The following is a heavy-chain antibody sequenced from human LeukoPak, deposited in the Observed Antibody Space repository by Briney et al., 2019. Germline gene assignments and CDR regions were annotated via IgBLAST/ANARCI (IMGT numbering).Heavy chain of an antibody. CDR3: ARVEWMGRMDY. CDR1: GFTFSNHW. Sequence: GGSLRLSCAASGFTFSNHWMSWVRQSPGKGLEWVANIKQDGSEAYDGDSVKGRFTISRDNAKNSLYLQMNSLRAEDTAVYYCARVEWMGRMDYWGQGTLITVSS. CDR2: IKQDGSEA. V-gene: IGHV3-7*04. J-gene: IGHJ4*02. D-gene: IGHD3-3*01.